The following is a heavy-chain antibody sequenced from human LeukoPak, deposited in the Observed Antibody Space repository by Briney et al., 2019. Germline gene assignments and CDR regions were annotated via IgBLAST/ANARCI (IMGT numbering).Heavy chain of an antibody. V-gene: IGHV1-24*01. J-gene: IGHJ4*02. D-gene: IGHD3-9*01. Sequence: ASVKVSCKASGYTFTGYYLHWVRQAPGKGLEWMGGFDPEDGETIYAQEFQGRVTMTEDTSTDTAYMELSSLRSEDTAVYYCATGPPDILTGYYNVRVLLYFDYWGQGTLVTVSS. CDR1: GYTFTGYY. CDR3: ATGPPDILTGYYNVRVLLYFDY. CDR2: FDPEDGET.